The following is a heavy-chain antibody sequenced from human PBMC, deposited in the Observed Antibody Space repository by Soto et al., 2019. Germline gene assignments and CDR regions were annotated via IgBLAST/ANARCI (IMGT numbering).Heavy chain of an antibody. D-gene: IGHD1-26*01. J-gene: IGHJ4*02. CDR1: GGTFSSYA. V-gene: IGHV1-69*01. CDR3: ARDREAHSGSYYFDY. CDR2: IIPIFGTA. Sequence: VKVSCKASGGTFSSYAISWVRQAPGQGLEWMGGIIPIFGTANYAQKFQGRVTITADESTSTAYMELSSLRSEDTAVYYCARDREAHSGSYYFDYWGQGTLVTVSS.